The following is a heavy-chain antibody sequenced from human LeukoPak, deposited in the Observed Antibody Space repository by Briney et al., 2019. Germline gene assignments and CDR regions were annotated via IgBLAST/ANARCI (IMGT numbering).Heavy chain of an antibody. Sequence: PSETLPLTCTVSGGSISSYYWSWIRQPPGKGLEWIGYIYYSGSTNYNPSLKSRVTISVDTSKNQFSLKLSSVTAADTAVYYCASAQGQGTMVRGVLFDYWGQGTLVTVSS. J-gene: IGHJ4*02. D-gene: IGHD3-10*01. CDR2: IYYSGST. CDR3: ASAQGQGTMVRGVLFDY. V-gene: IGHV4-59*08. CDR1: GGSISSYY.